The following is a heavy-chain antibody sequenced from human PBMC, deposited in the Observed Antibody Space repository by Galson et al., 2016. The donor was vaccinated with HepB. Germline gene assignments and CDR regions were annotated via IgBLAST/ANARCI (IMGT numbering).Heavy chain of an antibody. CDR3: ARGHSGSSLPYFEY. CDR1: GYSFINHW. Sequence: QSGAEVTKPGESLRISCEGSGYSFINHWIVWVRQMPGKGLEWMGIIYPGDSDPRYSPSFKGQVTISADKSIDTAYLQWSSLKASDTAMYYCARGHSGSSLPYFEYWGQGTLVTVSS. V-gene: IGHV5-51*01. J-gene: IGHJ4*02. D-gene: IGHD1-26*01. CDR2: IYPGDSDP.